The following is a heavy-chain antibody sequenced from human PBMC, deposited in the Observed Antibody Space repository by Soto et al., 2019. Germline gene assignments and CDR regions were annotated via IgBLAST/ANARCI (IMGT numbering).Heavy chain of an antibody. D-gene: IGHD1-26*01. CDR2: IYYSGSI. CDR1: GGSLTSDGYY. V-gene: IGHV4-31*03. CDR3: ARSRLWEQHFDS. Sequence: SETLSLTCTVSGGSLTSDGYYWSWIRQLPGKGLEWIGYIYYSGSIFYNPFLKSRASISAHSSKRQFSLKLTSVTAADTAVYYCARSRLWEQHFDSWGQGTLVTVSS. J-gene: IGHJ4*02.